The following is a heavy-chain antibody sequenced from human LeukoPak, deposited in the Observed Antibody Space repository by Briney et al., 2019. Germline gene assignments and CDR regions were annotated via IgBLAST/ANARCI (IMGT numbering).Heavy chain of an antibody. Sequence: GGSLRLSCAASGFTFSSYWMHWVRQAPGKGLVWVSRINSDGSSTSYADSVKGRFTISRDNAKNTLYLQMNSLRAEDTVVYYCAKGGSGGYYFDYWGQGTLVTVSS. CDR2: INSDGSST. J-gene: IGHJ4*02. CDR1: GFTFSSYW. V-gene: IGHV3-74*01. CDR3: AKGGSGGYYFDY. D-gene: IGHD3-10*01.